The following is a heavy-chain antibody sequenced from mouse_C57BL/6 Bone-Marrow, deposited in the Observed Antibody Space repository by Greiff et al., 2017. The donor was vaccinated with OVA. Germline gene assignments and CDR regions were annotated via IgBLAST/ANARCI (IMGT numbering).Heavy chain of an antibody. CDR2: INPSSGYT. Sequence: VQLQESGAELARPGASVKMSCKASGYTFPSYTMHWVQQRPGQGLEWIGYINPSSGYTKYNQKFKDKATLTADKSSSTAYMQLSSLTSADSAVYYCARSGVYYDYDVKDFDYWGQGTTLTVSA. J-gene: IGHJ2*01. D-gene: IGHD2-4*01. CDR1: GYTFPSYT. V-gene: IGHV1-4*01. CDR3: ARSGVYYDYDVKDFDY.